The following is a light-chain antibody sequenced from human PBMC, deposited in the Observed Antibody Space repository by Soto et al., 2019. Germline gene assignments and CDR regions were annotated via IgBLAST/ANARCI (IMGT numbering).Light chain of an antibody. J-gene: IGKJ5*01. V-gene: IGKV3-15*01. Sequence: DIVMTQSPATLSVSPGDRATLSCRASQSVSSNLAWYQQKPGQAPRLLIYGASTRATGIPARFSGSGSGTEFTLTISSLQSEDFAVYYCQQYNNWPSTFDQGTRLEIK. CDR1: QSVSSN. CDR3: QQYNNWPST. CDR2: GAS.